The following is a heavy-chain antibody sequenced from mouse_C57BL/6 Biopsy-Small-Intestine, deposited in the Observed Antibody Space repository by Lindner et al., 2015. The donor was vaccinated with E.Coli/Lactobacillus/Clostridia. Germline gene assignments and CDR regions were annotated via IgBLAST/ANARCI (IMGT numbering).Heavy chain of an antibody. D-gene: IGHD2-3*01. J-gene: IGHJ2*01. CDR1: GYAFSSSW. V-gene: IGHV1-82*01. Sequence: VQLQESGPELVKPGASVKISCKASGYAFSSSWMNWVKQRPGKGLEWIGRIYPGDGDTNYNGKFKGKATLTADKSSSTAYMQLSSLASEDSAVYFCARRIHDAFDFWGQGTTLTVSS. CDR2: IYPGDGDT. CDR3: ARRIHDAFDF.